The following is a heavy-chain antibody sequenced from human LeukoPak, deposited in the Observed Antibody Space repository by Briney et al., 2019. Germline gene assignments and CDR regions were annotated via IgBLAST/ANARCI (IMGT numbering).Heavy chain of an antibody. J-gene: IGHJ4*02. V-gene: IGHV1-69*13. D-gene: IGHD5-12*01. CDR1: GGTFSSYA. CDR2: IIPIFGTA. CDR3: ARVTTRLGPFDH. Sequence: ASVKVSCKASGGTFSSYAISWVRQAPGQGLEWMGGIIPIFGTANYAQKFQGRVTITADESTSTAYMELSSLRSEDTAVYYCARVTTRLGPFDHWGQGTLVTVSS.